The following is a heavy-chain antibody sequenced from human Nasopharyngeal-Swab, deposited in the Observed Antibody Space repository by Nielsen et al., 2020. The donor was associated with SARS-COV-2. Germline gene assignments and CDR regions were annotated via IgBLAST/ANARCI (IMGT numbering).Heavy chain of an antibody. CDR1: GYTFTGYC. CDR2: INPNSGGT. Sequence: ASVKVSCKDSGYTFTGYCMHWVRPAPGQGLEWMGRINPNSGGTNYAQKFQGRVTMTRDTSISTAYMELSRLRSDDTVVYYCARGLMEYGSGSYEDEEWFDPWGQGTLVTVSS. CDR3: ARGLMEYGSGSYEDEEWFDP. V-gene: IGHV1-2*05. J-gene: IGHJ5*02. D-gene: IGHD3-10*01.